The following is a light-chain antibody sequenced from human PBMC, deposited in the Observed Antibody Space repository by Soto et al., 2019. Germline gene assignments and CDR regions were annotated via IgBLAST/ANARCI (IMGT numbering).Light chain of an antibody. CDR1: SSDVGSYIF. CDR3: SSYAGSSTYL. CDR2: EVS. Sequence: QSVLTQPASVSGSPGQSITISCTGTSSDVGSYIFVSWYQHHPGKAPKLIIYEVSNRPSGVSNRFSGSKSGNTASLTISGLQADDEADYYCSSYAGSSTYLFGSGTKVTVL. J-gene: IGLJ1*01. V-gene: IGLV2-14*01.